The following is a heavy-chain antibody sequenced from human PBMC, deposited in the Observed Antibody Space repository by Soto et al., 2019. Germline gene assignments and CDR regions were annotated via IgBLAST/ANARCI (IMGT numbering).Heavy chain of an antibody. CDR3: AKPGRELRSYGFDI. CDR1: GFTFSSYA. V-gene: IGHV3-23*01. Sequence: EGSLRLSCAASGFTFSSYAMSWVRQAPGKGLEAVSGSSGSACSTYYADSVNGRFTISRDNSKNPQNLQMNGLRAEDTAVYNCAKPGRELRSYGFDIWGQVPRVTFSS. CDR2: SSGSACST. J-gene: IGHJ3*02. D-gene: IGHD3-3*01.